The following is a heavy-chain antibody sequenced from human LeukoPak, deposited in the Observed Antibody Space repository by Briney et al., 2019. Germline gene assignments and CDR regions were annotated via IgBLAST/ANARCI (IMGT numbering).Heavy chain of an antibody. CDR3: ASLDCSSTSCYGDDAFDI. V-gene: IGHV3-21*01. J-gene: IGHJ3*02. Sequence: GGSLRPSCAASGFTSSSYSMNWVRQAPGKGLEWVSSISSSSSYIYYADSVKGRFTISRDNAKNSLYLQMNSLRAEDTAVYYCASLDCSSTSCYGDDAFDIWGQGTMVTVSS. D-gene: IGHD2-2*01. CDR2: ISSSSSYI. CDR1: GFTSSSYS.